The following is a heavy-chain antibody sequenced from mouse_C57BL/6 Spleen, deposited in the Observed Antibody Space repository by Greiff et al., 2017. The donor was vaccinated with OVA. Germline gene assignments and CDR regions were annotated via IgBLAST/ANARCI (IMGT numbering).Heavy chain of an antibody. CDR1: GYSFTGYY. CDR2: INPSTGGT. V-gene: IGHV1-42*01. Sequence: EVQLQQSGPELVKPGASVKISCKASGYSFTGYYMNWVKQSPEKSLEWIGEINPSTGGTTYNQKFKAKATLTVDKSSSTAYMQLKSLTSEDSAVYYCARSGRYWYFDVWGTGTTVTVSS. CDR3: ARSGRYWYFDV. J-gene: IGHJ1*03.